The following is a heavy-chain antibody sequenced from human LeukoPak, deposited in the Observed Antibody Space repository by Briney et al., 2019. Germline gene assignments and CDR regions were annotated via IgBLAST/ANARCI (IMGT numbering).Heavy chain of an antibody. D-gene: IGHD3-22*01. CDR1: GFTLSRHG. J-gene: IGHJ4*02. CDR3: AKGPLYYYDSSGYFDY. V-gene: IGHV3-30*18. CDR2: VSDNGGLK. Sequence: GGSLRLSCAASGFTLSRHGMHWVRQAPGRGLEWLAVVSDNGGLKYYSDSVKGRFTISRDNSKSTLNLQMNSLRAEDTAVYYCAKGPLYYYDSSGYFDYWGQGTLVTVSS.